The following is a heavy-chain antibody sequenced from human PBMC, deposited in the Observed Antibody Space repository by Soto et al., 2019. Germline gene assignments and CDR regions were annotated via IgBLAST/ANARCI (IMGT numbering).Heavy chain of an antibody. V-gene: IGHV3-23*01. CDR2: VSGTGGST. D-gene: IGHD2-21*01. J-gene: IGHJ4*02. CDR3: WTSGDSYVYCGSECSTLDD. Sequence: GGSLRLSCAASGLTFRSYAMSWVRKAPGKWLEWVSTVSGTGGSTYYAASVKAPFTIYRAISKKPLSLQVNSLRAEAPAIYYFWTSGDSYVYCGSECSTLDDWGQGXPVTVYS. CDR1: GLTFRSYA.